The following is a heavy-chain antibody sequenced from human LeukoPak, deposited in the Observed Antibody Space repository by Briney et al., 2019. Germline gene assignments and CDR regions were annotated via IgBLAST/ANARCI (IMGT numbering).Heavy chain of an antibody. J-gene: IGHJ5*02. D-gene: IGHD3-10*01. CDR1: GYRFPYHW. CDR2: IYPGDSDT. Sequence: GESLQISCKASGYRFPYHWIAWVRQMPGKGLEWMGIIYPGDSDTRYSPSFQGQVTISTDKSINTAYLQWSSLKASDTAMYYCARLPNSGADLTWFDPWGQGTLVSVSS. CDR3: ARLPNSGADLTWFDP. V-gene: IGHV5-51*01.